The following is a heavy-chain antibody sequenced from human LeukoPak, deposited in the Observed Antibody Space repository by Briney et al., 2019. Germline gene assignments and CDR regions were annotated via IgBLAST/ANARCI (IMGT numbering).Heavy chain of an antibody. CDR1: GFTFSSYG. V-gene: IGHV3-30*02. J-gene: IGHJ4*02. Sequence: GGSLRLSCAASGFTFSSYGMHWVRQAPGKGLEWVAFIRYDGSNKYFADSVTGRFTISRDNSKNTLYLQMNSLRPEDTAVYYCAKDPLGLRLIGSGYFDYWGQGTLVTVSS. D-gene: IGHD5-12*01. CDR2: IRYDGSNK. CDR3: AKDPLGLRLIGSGYFDY.